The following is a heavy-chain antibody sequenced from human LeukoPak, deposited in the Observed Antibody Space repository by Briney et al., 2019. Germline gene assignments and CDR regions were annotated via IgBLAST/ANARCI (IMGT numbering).Heavy chain of an antibody. CDR1: GGSIRSGGYS. V-gene: IGHV4-30-2*01. Sequence: NASQTLSLTCAVSGGSIRSGGYSWSWIRQPPGKGLEWIGYIQHSGSTYYNPSLQSRVATSVDRSKNQFSLRLHPVTAADTAVYYCARGGITAFDLWGQGTMVTVSS. CDR2: IQHSGST. CDR3: ARGGITAFDL. D-gene: IGHD3-10*01. J-gene: IGHJ3*01.